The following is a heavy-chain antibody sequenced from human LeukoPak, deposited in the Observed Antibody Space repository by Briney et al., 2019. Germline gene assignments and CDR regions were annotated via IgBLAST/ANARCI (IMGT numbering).Heavy chain of an antibody. J-gene: IGHJ4*02. D-gene: IGHD3-10*01. CDR1: GFTFSNNW. CDR3: AKADRGWGVITKD. Sequence: PGGSLRLSCVASGFTFSNNWMSWVRQAPGKGLEWVANVKHDGSEQYYVDSVKGRFTISRDNSKKTLYLQMNSLRADDTAVYYCAKADRGWGVITKDWGQGTLVTVSS. V-gene: IGHV3-7*05. CDR2: VKHDGSEQ.